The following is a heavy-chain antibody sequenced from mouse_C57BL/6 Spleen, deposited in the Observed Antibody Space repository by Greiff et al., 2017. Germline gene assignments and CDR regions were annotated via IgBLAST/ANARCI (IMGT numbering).Heavy chain of an antibody. Sequence: EVKLEESGEGLVKPGGSLKLSCAASGFTFSSYAMSWVRQTPEKRLEWVAYISSGGDYIYYADTVKGRFTISRDNARNTLYLQMSSLKSEDTAMYDCTRSYYYGSSPHDAMDYWGQGTSVTVSS. CDR2: ISSGGDYI. CDR1: GFTFSSYA. J-gene: IGHJ4*01. CDR3: TRSYYYGSSPHDAMDY. D-gene: IGHD1-1*01. V-gene: IGHV5-9-1*02.